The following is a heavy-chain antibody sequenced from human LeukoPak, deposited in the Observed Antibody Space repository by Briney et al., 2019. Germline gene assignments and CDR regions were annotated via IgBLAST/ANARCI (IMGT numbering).Heavy chain of an antibody. CDR2: VYYSGST. Sequence: SETLSLTCTVSVGSMSSYYWSWIRQPPGKGLEWLGYVYYSGSTNYNPSLKSRVTISLGTSKNQFSLKLSSVTAADTAVYYCARHGSGTSLALDPWGQGTPVTVSS. CDR3: ARHGSGTSLALDP. J-gene: IGHJ5*02. CDR1: VGSMSSYY. V-gene: IGHV4-59*08. D-gene: IGHD3-10*01.